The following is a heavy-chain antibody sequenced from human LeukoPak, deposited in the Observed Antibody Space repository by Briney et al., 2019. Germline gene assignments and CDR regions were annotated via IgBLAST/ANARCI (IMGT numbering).Heavy chain of an antibody. V-gene: IGHV3-23*01. D-gene: IGHD3-3*01. CDR3: AKRGYTIFGVVTIDAFDI. CDR1: GFTFSSYA. Sequence: GGSLRLSCAASGFTFSSYAMSWVRQAPGKGLEWVSAISGSGGGTYYADSVKGRFTISRDNSKNTLYLQMNSLGAEDTAVYYCAKRGYTIFGVVTIDAFDIWGQGTMVTVSS. CDR2: ISGSGGGT. J-gene: IGHJ3*02.